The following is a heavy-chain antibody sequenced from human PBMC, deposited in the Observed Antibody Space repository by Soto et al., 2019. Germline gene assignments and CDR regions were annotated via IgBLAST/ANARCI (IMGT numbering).Heavy chain of an antibody. Sequence: GGSRRPSCEASGFTFRTYPMSWVRKPQGRGLKWAPAIVVSGGSTYYADSVKGRFTISIDNSKNTLYLQMNSLRAEDTAVYYCASPPRPLTKTTLTTSYWGQGTLVTVSS. V-gene: IGHV3-23*01. CDR2: IVVSGGST. D-gene: IGHD4-17*01. CDR1: GFTFRTYP. CDR3: ASPPRPLTKTTLTTSY. J-gene: IGHJ4*02.